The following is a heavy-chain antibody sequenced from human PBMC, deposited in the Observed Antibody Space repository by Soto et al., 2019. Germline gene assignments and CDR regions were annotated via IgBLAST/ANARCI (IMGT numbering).Heavy chain of an antibody. V-gene: IGHV4-59*01. CDR1: GGSISSYY. D-gene: IGHD3-10*01. Sequence: PSETLSLTCTVSGGSISSYYWSWIRQPPGKGLEWIGYIYYSGSTNYNPSLKSRVTISVDTSKNQFSLKLSSVTAADTAVYYCARGPLWFGELSKYFDYWGQGTLVTVSS. J-gene: IGHJ4*02. CDR3: ARGPLWFGELSKYFDY. CDR2: IYYSGST.